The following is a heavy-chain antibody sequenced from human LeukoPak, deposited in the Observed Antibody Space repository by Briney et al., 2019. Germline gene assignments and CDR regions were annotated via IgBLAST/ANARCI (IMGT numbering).Heavy chain of an antibody. J-gene: IGHJ4*02. CDR2: INPSGGST. D-gene: IGHD3-22*01. CDR1: GYTFTSYY. Sequence: ALVKVSCKASGYTFTSYYMHWVRQAPGQGLEWMGIINPSGGSTSYAQKFQGRVTMTRDTSTSTVYMELSSLRSEDTAVYYCARANYYDSSGYSLYYFDYWGQGTLVTVSS. V-gene: IGHV1-46*01. CDR3: ARANYYDSSGYSLYYFDY.